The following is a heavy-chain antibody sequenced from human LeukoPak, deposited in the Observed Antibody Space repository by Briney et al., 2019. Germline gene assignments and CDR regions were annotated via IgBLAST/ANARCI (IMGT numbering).Heavy chain of an antibody. CDR1: GFTFSSYA. D-gene: IGHD6-19*01. V-gene: IGHV3-30-3*01. CDR3: AREDLIAVAFDY. J-gene: IGHJ4*02. Sequence: GRSLRLSCAASGFTFSSYAMHWVRQAPGKGLEWVAVISYDGSNKYYADSVKGRFTISRDNSKNTLYLQMNSLRAEDTAVYYCAREDLIAVAFDYWGQGTLVTVSS. CDR2: ISYDGSNK.